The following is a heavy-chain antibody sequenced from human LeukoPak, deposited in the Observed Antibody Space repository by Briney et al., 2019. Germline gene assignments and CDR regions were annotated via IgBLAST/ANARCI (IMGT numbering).Heavy chain of an antibody. V-gene: IGHV3-23*01. CDR3: AKKVVATVTTSGIFDY. D-gene: IGHD4-17*01. CDR1: GYTFSNYA. CDR2: IIGSASST. J-gene: IGHJ4*02. Sequence: PGGSLRLSCAASGYTFSNYAMSWVRQSPGKGLEWVSAIIGSASSTYHADSVKGRFTISRDNSKNTLYLQMNSLRAEDTAVYYCAKKVVATVTTSGIFDYWGQGTLVTVSS.